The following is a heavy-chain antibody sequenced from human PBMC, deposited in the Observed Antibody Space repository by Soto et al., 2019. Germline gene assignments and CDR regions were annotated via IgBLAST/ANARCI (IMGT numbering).Heavy chain of an antibody. CDR2: ISGSGGST. J-gene: IGHJ4*02. V-gene: IGHV3-23*01. CDR3: AKGTRITIFARYYFDY. CDR1: GFTFSSYA. Sequence: GGSLRLSCAASGFTFSSYAMSWVRQAPGKGLEWVSAISGSGGSTYYADSVKGRFTISRDNSKNTLYLQMNSLRAEDTAVYYCAKGTRITIFARYYFDYWGQGTLVTVS. D-gene: IGHD3-3*01.